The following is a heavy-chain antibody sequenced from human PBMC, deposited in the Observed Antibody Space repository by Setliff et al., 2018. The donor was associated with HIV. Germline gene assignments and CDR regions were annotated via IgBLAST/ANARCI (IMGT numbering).Heavy chain of an antibody. V-gene: IGHV1-2*02. Sequence: ASVKVSCKTSGYTFSRQYVHWVRQAPGQGLEWMGWINPDGGVTKYAQKLQGRVTMTRDTSITTAYLDLRSLRFDDTAVFYCASGPGWYGVDYLDYWGQGTLVTVSS. J-gene: IGHJ4*02. CDR3: ASGPGWYGVDYLDY. CDR1: GYTFSRQY. D-gene: IGHD2-8*01. CDR2: INPDGGVT.